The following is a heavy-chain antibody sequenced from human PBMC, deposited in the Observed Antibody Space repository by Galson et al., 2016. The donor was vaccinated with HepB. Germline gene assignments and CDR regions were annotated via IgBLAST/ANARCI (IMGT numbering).Heavy chain of an antibody. Sequence: TLSLTCTVSGGSVSSGGYHWTWIRQPAGKGLEWIGRFSTNERTSYYNPSLKSRVTISIATSKNQFSLNLSSLTAADTAVYYCARDPVDGYSFMDVWGKGTLVTVSS. CDR1: GGSVSSGGYH. CDR3: ARDPVDGYSFMDV. CDR2: FSTNERT. J-gene: IGHJ6*04. V-gene: IGHV4-61*02. D-gene: IGHD5-18*01.